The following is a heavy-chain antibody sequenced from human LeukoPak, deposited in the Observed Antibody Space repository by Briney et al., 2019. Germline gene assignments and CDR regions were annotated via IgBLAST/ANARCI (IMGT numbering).Heavy chain of an antibody. D-gene: IGHD5/OR15-5a*01. CDR3: ARDLRGDAFDI. CDR2: INTNTGNP. V-gene: IGHV7-4-1*02. J-gene: IGHJ3*02. Sequence: ASVKVSCKASGYTFTSYAMNWARQAPGQGLELMGWINTNTGNPTYAQGFTGRFVFSLDTSVSTAYLQISSLKAEDTAVYYCARDLRGDAFDIWGQGTMVTVSS. CDR1: GYTFTSYA.